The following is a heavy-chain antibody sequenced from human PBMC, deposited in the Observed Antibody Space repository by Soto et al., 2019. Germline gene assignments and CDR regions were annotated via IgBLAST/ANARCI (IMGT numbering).Heavy chain of an antibody. V-gene: IGHV1-18*04. J-gene: IGHJ5*02. CDR1: AYTFTSYY. Sequence: SVNVPGTASAYTFTSYYIHWVRPAPGHGLEWMGWISAYNGNTNYAQKLQGRVTMTTDTSTSTAYMELRSLRSDDTAVYYCAREGATRGGEWFDPWGQGTLVTVLL. CDR2: ISAYNGNT. CDR3: AREGATRGGEWFDP. D-gene: IGHD1-26*01.